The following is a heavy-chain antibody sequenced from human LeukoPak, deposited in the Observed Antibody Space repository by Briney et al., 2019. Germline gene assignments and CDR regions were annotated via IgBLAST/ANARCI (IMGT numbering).Heavy chain of an antibody. D-gene: IGHD3-16*01. J-gene: IGHJ4*02. CDR3: AKGGWGTVLDY. CDR1: GFTFSNYA. CDR2: ISGSGEST. Sequence: GGSLRLSCAASGFTFSNYAMPWVRQAPGKGLEWVSTISGSGESTYYSDSVKGRFTISRDNSENTLYLQLNSLRPVDTAVYYCAKGGWGTVLDYWGQGTLVTVSS. V-gene: IGHV3-23*01.